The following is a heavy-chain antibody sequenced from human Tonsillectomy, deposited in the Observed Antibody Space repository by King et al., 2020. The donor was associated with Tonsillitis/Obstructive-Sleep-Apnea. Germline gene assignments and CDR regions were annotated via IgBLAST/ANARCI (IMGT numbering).Heavy chain of an antibody. CDR2: ISSSSSTI. J-gene: IGHJ4*02. V-gene: IGHV3-48*02. CDR3: ARVIVRVPVASPGNDY. CDR1: GFTFSSYS. D-gene: IGHD2-2*01. Sequence: VQLVQSGGGLVQPGGSLRLSCAASGFTFSSYSMNWVRQAPGKGLEWVSYISSSSSTIYYADSVKGRFTISRDNANNSMYLQMNSLRDEDTAVYYCARVIVRVPVASPGNDYWGQGTLVTVSS.